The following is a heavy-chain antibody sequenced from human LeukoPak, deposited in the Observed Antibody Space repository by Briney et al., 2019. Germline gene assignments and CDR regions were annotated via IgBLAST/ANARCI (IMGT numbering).Heavy chain of an antibody. Sequence: GGSLRLSCAASGFTFSSYSMNWVRQAPGKGLEWVSYISSSSSTIYYADSVKGRFTISRDNAKNSLYLQMNSLRAKDTAVYYCVGRIVYSGYDSDAFDIWGQGTMVTVSS. V-gene: IGHV3-48*04. CDR1: GFTFSSYS. J-gene: IGHJ3*02. D-gene: IGHD5-12*01. CDR3: VGRIVYSGYDSDAFDI. CDR2: ISSSSSTI.